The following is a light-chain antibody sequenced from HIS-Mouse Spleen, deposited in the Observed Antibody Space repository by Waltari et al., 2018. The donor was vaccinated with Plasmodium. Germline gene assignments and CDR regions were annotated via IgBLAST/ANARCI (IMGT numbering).Light chain of an antibody. CDR1: QGISSA. J-gene: IGKJ5*01. Sequence: AIQLTHSPSSLSASVGDRVTTTCRASQGISSALAWYQQKPGKAPKLLIYDASSLESGVPSRFSGSGSGTDFTLTISSLQPEDFATYYCQQFNNYPSITFGQGTRLEIK. CDR3: QQFNNYPSIT. V-gene: IGKV1D-13*01. CDR2: DAS.